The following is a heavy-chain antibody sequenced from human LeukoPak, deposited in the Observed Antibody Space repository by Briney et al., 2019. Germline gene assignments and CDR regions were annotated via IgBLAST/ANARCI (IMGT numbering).Heavy chain of an antibody. CDR3: ARAARLSMIVVVTPFDY. CDR1: GGSFSGYY. D-gene: IGHD3-22*01. V-gene: IGHV4-34*01. CDR2: INHSGST. J-gene: IGHJ4*02. Sequence: PSETLSLTCAVYGGSFSGYYWSWIRQPPGKGLEWIGEINHSGSTNYNPSLKSRVTISVDTSENQFSLKLSSVTAADTAVYYCARAARLSMIVVVTPFDYWGQGTLVTVSS.